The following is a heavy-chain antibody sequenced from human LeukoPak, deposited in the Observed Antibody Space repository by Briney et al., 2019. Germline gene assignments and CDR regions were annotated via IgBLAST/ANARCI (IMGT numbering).Heavy chain of an antibody. D-gene: IGHD6-19*01. CDR2: IIPIFGTA. V-gene: IGHV1-69*13. CDR1: RGTFSSYA. J-gene: IGHJ4*02. CDR3: ARPAVAGLYYFDY. Sequence: EASVKVSCKASRGTFSSYAISWVRQAPGQGLEWMGGIIPIFGTANYAQKFQGRVTITADESTSTAYIELSSLRSEDTAVYYCARPAVAGLYYFDYWGQGTLVTVSS.